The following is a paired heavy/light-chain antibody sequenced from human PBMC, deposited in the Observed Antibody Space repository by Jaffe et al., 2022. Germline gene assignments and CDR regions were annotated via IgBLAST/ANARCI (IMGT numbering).Heavy chain of an antibody. CDR1: GFTFSSYW. J-gene: IGHJ4*02. Sequence: EVQLVESGGGLVQPGGSLRLSCAASGFTFSSYWMHWVRQAPGKGLVWVSRINSDGSSTSYADSVKGRFTISRDNAKNTLYLQMNSLRAEDTAVYYCAREETWGTYYYFDDWGQGTLVTVSS. CDR3: AREETWGTYYYFDD. D-gene: IGHD1-26*01. V-gene: IGHV3-74*01. CDR2: INSDGSST.
Light chain of an antibody. Sequence: DTQMTQSPSSLSAYVGDRVTITCRASQSISRYLNWYQQKPGKAPKLLIYAASSLQSGVPSRFSGSGSGTDFTLTISSLQPEDFATYYCQQSYSTPRTFGQGTKVEIK. J-gene: IGKJ1*01. CDR1: QSISRY. V-gene: IGKV1-39*01. CDR2: AAS. CDR3: QQSYSTPRT.